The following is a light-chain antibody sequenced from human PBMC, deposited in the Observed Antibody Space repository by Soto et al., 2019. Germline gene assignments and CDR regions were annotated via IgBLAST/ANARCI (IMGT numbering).Light chain of an antibody. CDR3: SSYTSSSTLCV. CDR1: SSDVGGYNY. CDR2: EVS. J-gene: IGLJ1*01. V-gene: IGLV2-14*01. Sequence: QSALTQPASVSGSPGQSITISCTGTSSDVGGYNYVSWYQQHPGKAPKLMIYEVSNRPSGVSIRFSGSKSGNTASLTISGLQAEDEADYYCSSYTSSSTLCVFGTGTKVTVL.